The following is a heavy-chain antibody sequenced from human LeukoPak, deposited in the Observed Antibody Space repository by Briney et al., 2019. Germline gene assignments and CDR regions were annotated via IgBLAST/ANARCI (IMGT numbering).Heavy chain of an antibody. CDR1: GFTFSSYG. Sequence: GGSLRLSCAASGFTFSSYGMNWVRQAPGKGLEWVAVISYDGSNKYYADSVKGRFTISRDNSKNTLYLQMNSLRAEDTAVYYCASLAPPDYYDSCGYNWFDPWGQGTLVTVSS. J-gene: IGHJ5*02. D-gene: IGHD3-22*01. CDR2: ISYDGSNK. V-gene: IGHV3-30*03. CDR3: ASLAPPDYYDSCGYNWFDP.